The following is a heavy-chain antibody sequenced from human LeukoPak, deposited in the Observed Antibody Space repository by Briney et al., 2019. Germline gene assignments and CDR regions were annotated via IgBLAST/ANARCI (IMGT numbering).Heavy chain of an antibody. CDR2: FASGHGET. CDR3: AATRSNYYGSGSYYREYYFDY. V-gene: IGHV1-24*01. J-gene: IGHJ4*02. D-gene: IGHD3-10*01. Sequence: GASVKVSCKVSGYTLTELSIHWVRQPPGKGLEWMGGFASGHGETFFAQKFQGRLTMTKDTSTDTAYMELRSLRSEDSAVYYCAATRSNYYGSGSYYREYYFDYWGQGTLVTVSS. CDR1: GYTLTELS.